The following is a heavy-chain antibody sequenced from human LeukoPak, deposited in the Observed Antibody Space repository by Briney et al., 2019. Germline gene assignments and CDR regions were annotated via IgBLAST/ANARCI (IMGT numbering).Heavy chain of an antibody. CDR2: VYPGDSDI. V-gene: IGHV5-51*01. CDR1: GYRFSSYW. D-gene: IGHD2-15*01. CDR3: ARQEYCSGGSCYTWFDP. J-gene: IGHJ5*02. Sequence: GESLKISCKDSGYRFSSYWIAWVRQMPGKGLEYIGIVYPGDSDIRYSPSFQGQVTISADKSISTAYLQWSNLKASDTAMYYCARQEYCSGGSCYTWFDPWGQGTLVTVSS.